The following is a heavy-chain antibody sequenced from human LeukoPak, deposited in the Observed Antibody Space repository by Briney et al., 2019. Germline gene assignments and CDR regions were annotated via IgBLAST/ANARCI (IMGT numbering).Heavy chain of an antibody. Sequence: SETLSLTCTVSGYSISSGYYWGWIRQPPGQGLGWIGEINHSGSTNYNPSLKSRVTISVDTSKNQFSLKLSSVTAADTAVYYCAREGSSWFYWYFDLWGRGTLVTVSS. CDR3: AREGSSWFYWYFDL. CDR1: GYSISSGYY. V-gene: IGHV4-38-2*02. J-gene: IGHJ2*01. CDR2: INHSGST. D-gene: IGHD6-13*01.